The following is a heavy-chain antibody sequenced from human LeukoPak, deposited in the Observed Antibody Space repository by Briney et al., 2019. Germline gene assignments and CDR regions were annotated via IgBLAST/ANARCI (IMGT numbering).Heavy chain of an antibody. D-gene: IGHD1-26*01. V-gene: IGHV4-4*02. CDR1: GGSISSSNW. CDR2: IYYSGST. CDR3: AREGRSIVGATTYFDY. Sequence: SETLSLTCAVSGGSISSSNWWSWVRQPPGKGLEWIGYIYYSGSTNYNPSLKSRVTISVDTSKNQFSLKLSSVTAADTAVYYCAREGRSIVGATTYFDYWGQGTLVTVSS. J-gene: IGHJ4*02.